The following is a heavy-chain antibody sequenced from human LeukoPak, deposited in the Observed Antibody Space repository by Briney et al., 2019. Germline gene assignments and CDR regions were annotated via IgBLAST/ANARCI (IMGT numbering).Heavy chain of an antibody. CDR3: ARGLAKYYYGSGTPSWFDP. D-gene: IGHD3-10*01. CDR2: INPSGGST. V-gene: IGHV1-46*01. J-gene: IGHJ5*02. CDR1: GYTFTSYY. Sequence: ASVKVSCKASGYTFTSYYMHWVRQAPGQGLEWMGIINPSGGSTSYAQKFQGRVTMTRDTSTSTAYMELSSLRSEDTAVYYCARGLAKYYYGSGTPSWFDPWGQGTLVTVSS.